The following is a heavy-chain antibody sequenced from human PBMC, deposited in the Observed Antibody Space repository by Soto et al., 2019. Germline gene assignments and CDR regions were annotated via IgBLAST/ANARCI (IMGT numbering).Heavy chain of an antibody. CDR1: GFTFDDYA. Sequence: SLKISCAASGFTFDDYAMHWVRQAPGKGLEWVSGISWNSGSIGYADSVKGRFTISRDNAKNSLYLQMNSLRAEDTALYYCAKGHIAVAGSAFFDYWGQGTLVTVSS. CDR2: ISWNSGSI. J-gene: IGHJ4*02. V-gene: IGHV3-9*01. CDR3: AKGHIAVAGSAFFDY. D-gene: IGHD6-19*01.